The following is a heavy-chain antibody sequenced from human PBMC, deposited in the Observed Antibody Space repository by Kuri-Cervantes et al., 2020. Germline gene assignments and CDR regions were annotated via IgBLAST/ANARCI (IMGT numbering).Heavy chain of an antibody. J-gene: IGHJ4*02. V-gene: IGHV4-38-2*01. CDR3: ARYLWFGETYYFDY. Sequence: SETLSLTCAVSGYSISSGYYWGWIRQPPGKGLEWIGSIYHSGSTYYNPSLKSRVTISVDTSKNQFSLKLSSVTAADTAVYYCARYLWFGETYYFDYWGQGTLVTVSS. CDR1: GYSISSGYY. CDR2: IYHSGST. D-gene: IGHD3-10*01.